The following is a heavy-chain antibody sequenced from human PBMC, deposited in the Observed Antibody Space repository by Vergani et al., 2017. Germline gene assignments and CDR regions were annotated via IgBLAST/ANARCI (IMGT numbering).Heavy chain of an antibody. J-gene: IGHJ4*02. V-gene: IGHV3-53*02. CDR2: IYSGGST. D-gene: IGHD3-10*01. Sequence: EVQLVETGGGLIQPGGSLRLSCAASGFTVSSNYMSWVRQAPGKGLEWVSVIYSGGSTYYADSVKGRFTIPRDNSKNTLYLQMNSLRAEDTAVYYCGGSGSYREINYWGQGTLVTVSS. CDR3: GGSGSYREINY. CDR1: GFTVSSNY.